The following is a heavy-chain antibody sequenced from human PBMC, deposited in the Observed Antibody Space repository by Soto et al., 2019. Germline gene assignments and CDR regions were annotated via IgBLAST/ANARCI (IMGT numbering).Heavy chain of an antibody. CDR3: ARDFSAGIYYGSGSSIDY. D-gene: IGHD3-10*01. CDR2: ISAYNGNT. CDR1: GYTFISYG. J-gene: IGHJ4*02. V-gene: IGHV1-18*01. Sequence: QVQLVQSGAEVKKPGASVKVSCKASGYTFISYGISWVRQAPGQGLEWMGWISAYNGNTNYAQKLQGRVTMTTDTSTSTAYMELRSLRSDDTAVYYCARDFSAGIYYGSGSSIDYWGQGTLVTVSS.